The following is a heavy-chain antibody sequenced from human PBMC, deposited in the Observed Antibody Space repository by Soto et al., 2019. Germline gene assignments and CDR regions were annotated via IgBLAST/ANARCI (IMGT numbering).Heavy chain of an antibody. D-gene: IGHD3-3*01. Sequence: HPGGSLRLSCAASGFTFSSYAMSWVRQAPGKGLEWVSAISGSGGSTYYADSVKGRFTISRDNSKNTLYLQMNSLRAEDTAVYYCAEAPYYDFWSGYYYYWGQGTLVTVSS. CDR1: GFTFSSYA. V-gene: IGHV3-23*01. CDR2: ISGSGGST. J-gene: IGHJ4*02. CDR3: AEAPYYDFWSGYYYY.